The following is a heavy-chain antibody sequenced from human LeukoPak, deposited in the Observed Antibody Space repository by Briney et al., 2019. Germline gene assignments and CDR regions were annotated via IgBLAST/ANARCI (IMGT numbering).Heavy chain of an antibody. CDR1: GFTFSSYG. CDR2: ISYDGSNK. J-gene: IGHJ4*02. CDR3: ANSLAAASFDY. D-gene: IGHD6-13*01. Sequence: PPGGSLRLSCAASGFTFSSYGMHWVRQAPGKGLEWVAVISYDGSNKYYADSVKGRFTISRDNSKNTLYLQMNSLRAEDTAVYYCANSLAAASFDYWGQGTLVTVSS. V-gene: IGHV3-30*18.